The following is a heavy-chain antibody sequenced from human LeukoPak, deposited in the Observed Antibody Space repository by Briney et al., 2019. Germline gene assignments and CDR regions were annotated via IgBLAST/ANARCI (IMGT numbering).Heavy chain of an antibody. CDR2: IWYDGSNK. Sequence: GGSLRLSCAASGFTFSSYGMHWVRQAPGKGLEWMAVIWYDGSNKYYADSVKGRFTISRDNSKNTLYLQMNSLRAEDTAVYYCARENAFDYWGQGTLVTVSS. CDR3: ARENAFDY. J-gene: IGHJ4*02. CDR1: GFTFSSYG. V-gene: IGHV3-33*01.